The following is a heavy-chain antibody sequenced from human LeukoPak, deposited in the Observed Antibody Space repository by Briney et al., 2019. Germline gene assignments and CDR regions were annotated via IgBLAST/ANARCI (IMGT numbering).Heavy chain of an antibody. J-gene: IGHJ4*02. V-gene: IGHV4-39*07. CDR1: GGSISSSSDY. CDR3: ATRGRYSSSWYDDYFDY. Sequence: SQTLSLTCIVSGGSISSSSDYWGWIRQPPGKGLEWIGSIYYSGTTYFNPSLKSRVTISVDTSKNQFSLKLSSVTAADTAVYYCATRGRYSSSWYDDYFDYWGQGTLVTVSS. CDR2: IYYSGTT. D-gene: IGHD6-13*01.